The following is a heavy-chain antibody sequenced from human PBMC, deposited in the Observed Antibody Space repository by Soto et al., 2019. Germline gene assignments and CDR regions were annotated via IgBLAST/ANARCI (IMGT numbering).Heavy chain of an antibody. CDR3: ARETSGHDSGGNYMDV. V-gene: IGHV1-69*08. D-gene: IGHD5-12*01. CDR1: GGTLRSYC. J-gene: IGHJ6*03. Sequence: QVQLVQSGPEVKKPGSSVKVSCKTSGGTLRSYCISWVRQAPGQGLEWVGRSITCVGKANVAQQLQGRATRTTDSSTDTTYMELRRLTTDNTAANYGARETSGHDSGGNYMDVWGTGTTVTVSS. CDR2: SITCVGKA.